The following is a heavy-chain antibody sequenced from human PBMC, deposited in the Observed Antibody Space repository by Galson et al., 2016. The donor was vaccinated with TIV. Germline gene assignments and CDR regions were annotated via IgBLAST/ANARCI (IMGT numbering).Heavy chain of an antibody. CDR1: GYTFTSSG. CDR3: ARPPYCGGDCYKYDS. D-gene: IGHD2-21*01. J-gene: IGHJ4*02. CDR2: INAGNGNT. V-gene: IGHV1-3*01. Sequence: SVKVSCKASGYTFTSSGISWVRQAPGQRLEWMGWINAGNGNTKYSQKFQGRVTITRDTSATTVYMDLSSLTSEDTAVYYCARPPYCGGDCYKYDSWGQGTLVTVSS.